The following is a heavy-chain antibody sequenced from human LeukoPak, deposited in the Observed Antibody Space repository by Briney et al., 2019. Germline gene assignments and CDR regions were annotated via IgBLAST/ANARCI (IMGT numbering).Heavy chain of an antibody. J-gene: IGHJ4*02. CDR1: GGSISSYY. V-gene: IGHV4-4*07. CDR2: IYTSGST. CDR3: ARGGVDWTFDY. Sequence: SETLSLTCTVSGGSISSYYWSWIRQPAGKGLEWIGHIYTSGSTNYNPSLKSRVTMSVDTSKIQFSLKLSSVTAADTAVYYCARGGVDWTFDYWGQGTLVTVSS. D-gene: IGHD3-9*01.